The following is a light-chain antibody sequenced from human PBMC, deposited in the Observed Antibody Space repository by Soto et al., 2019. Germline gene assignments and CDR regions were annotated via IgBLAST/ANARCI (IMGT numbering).Light chain of an antibody. V-gene: IGKV3-20*01. CDR2: GAS. J-gene: IGKJ1*01. Sequence: IVLTQSHGTLSLSPGERATLSCRASQSVSNNYLAWYQQKPGQAPRLLIYGASNRATGIPDRFSGSGSGTDFTLTISRLEPEDFAVYYCQQYGSSGTFGQGTKVDI. CDR3: QQYGSSGT. CDR1: QSVSNNY.